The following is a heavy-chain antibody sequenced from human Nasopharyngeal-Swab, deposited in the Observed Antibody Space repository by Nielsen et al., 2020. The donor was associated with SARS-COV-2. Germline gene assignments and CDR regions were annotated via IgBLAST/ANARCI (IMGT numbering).Heavy chain of an antibody. CDR1: GGSISSSSYY. V-gene: IGHV4-39*01. CDR3: ASPLWFGELLPASYYYYGMDV. D-gene: IGHD3-10*01. Sequence: SETLSLTCTVSGGSISSSSYYWGWIRQPPGKGLEWIGSIYYSGSTYYNPSLKSRVTISVDTSKNQFSLKLSSVTAADTAVYYCASPLWFGELLPASYYYYGMDVWGQGTTVTVSS. CDR2: IYYSGST. J-gene: IGHJ6*02.